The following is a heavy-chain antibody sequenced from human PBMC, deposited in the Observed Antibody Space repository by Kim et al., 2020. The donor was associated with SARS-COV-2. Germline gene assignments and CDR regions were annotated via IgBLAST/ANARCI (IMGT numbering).Heavy chain of an antibody. Sequence: ASVKVSCKASGYTFTSYAMHWVRQAPGQRLEWMGWINAGNGNTKYSQKFQGRVTITRDTSASTAYMELSSLRSEDTAVYYCARDPGVETTVTYLFDYWGQGTLVTVSS. J-gene: IGHJ4*02. CDR2: INAGNGNT. D-gene: IGHD4-17*01. V-gene: IGHV1-3*01. CDR1: GYTFTSYA. CDR3: ARDPGVETTVTYLFDY.